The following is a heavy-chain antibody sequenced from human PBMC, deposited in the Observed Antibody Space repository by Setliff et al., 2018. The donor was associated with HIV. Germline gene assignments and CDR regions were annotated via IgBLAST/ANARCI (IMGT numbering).Heavy chain of an antibody. CDR3: ARGLSVYSYANVYYYHGMVV. D-gene: IGHD5-18*01. V-gene: IGHV4-39*01. Sequence: KTSETLSLTCTVSGGSISSTTYYWGWIRQPPGKGLEWIGSFHYSGSTSYTPSLKSRVAISVDTSKSQFSLKMTSVTAADTAVYYCARGLSVYSYANVYYYHGMVVWGQGTTVTVSS. CDR1: GGSISSTTYY. CDR2: FHYSGST. J-gene: IGHJ6*02.